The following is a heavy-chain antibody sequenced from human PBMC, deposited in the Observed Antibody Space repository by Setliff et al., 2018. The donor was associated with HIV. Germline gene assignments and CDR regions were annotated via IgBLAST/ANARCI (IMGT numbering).Heavy chain of an antibody. J-gene: IGHJ4*02. CDR1: GFTFSSAW. V-gene: IGHV3-23*01. Sequence: GGSLRLSCAASGFTFSSAWMSWVRQAPGEGLEWVSAILSTGERTFYADSVKGRFTISRDNSKNTVYLQMNSLRAEDTAEYYCAKELAASGLGYFDSWGRGILVTAPQ. CDR3: AKELAASGLGYFDS. D-gene: IGHD3-22*01. CDR2: ILSTGERT.